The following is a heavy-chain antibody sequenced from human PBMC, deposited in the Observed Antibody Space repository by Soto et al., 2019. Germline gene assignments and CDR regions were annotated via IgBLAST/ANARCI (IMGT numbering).Heavy chain of an antibody. J-gene: IGHJ6*03. D-gene: IGHD6-13*01. Sequence: EVQLLESGGGLVQPGGSLRLSCAGPEFTSSRYALSWVRQAPGEGLEWVSGISGTGDSTYYADSVKGRFTVSRDNSKNTLYLQMHSLRAEDTAVYYCAKYAGNYYHYYYMDVWGKGTTVTVSS. CDR2: ISGTGDST. V-gene: IGHV3-23*01. CDR1: EFTSSRYA. CDR3: AKYAGNYYHYYYMDV.